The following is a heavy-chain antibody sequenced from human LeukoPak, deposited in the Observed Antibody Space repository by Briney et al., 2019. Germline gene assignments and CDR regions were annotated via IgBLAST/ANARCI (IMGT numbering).Heavy chain of an antibody. Sequence: GGPLRLSCAASGFTFDDCAMHWVRQAPGKGLECVSLISWGGDSTYYSDSVRGGFTISRDNNKNSLDLQMNSLRAEDTAVYYCANWNDFFDYWGQGTLVTVSS. CDR2: ISWGGDST. J-gene: IGHJ4*02. CDR1: GFTFDDCA. CDR3: ANWNDFFDY. V-gene: IGHV3-43D*04. D-gene: IGHD1-1*01.